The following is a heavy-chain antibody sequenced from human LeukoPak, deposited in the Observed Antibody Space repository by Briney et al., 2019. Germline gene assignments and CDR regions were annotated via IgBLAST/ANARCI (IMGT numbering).Heavy chain of an antibody. D-gene: IGHD3-9*01. Sequence: SETLSPTCTVSGGSISSYYWTWIRQPPGKGLEWIGYIYYSGSTSYNPSLKSRVTISVDTSKNQFSLKLSSVTAADTAVYYCAREDYDILTGYYIFDYWGQGTLVTVSS. CDR1: GGSISSYY. CDR2: IYYSGST. V-gene: IGHV4-59*01. J-gene: IGHJ4*02. CDR3: AREDYDILTGYYIFDY.